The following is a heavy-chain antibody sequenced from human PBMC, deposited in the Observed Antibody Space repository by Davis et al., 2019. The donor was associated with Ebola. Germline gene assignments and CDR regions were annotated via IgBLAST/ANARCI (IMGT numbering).Heavy chain of an antibody. CDR1: GYTFTSYG. Sequence: ASVKVSCKASGYTFTSYGISWVRQAPGQGLEWMGWINPNSGGTNYAQKFQGRVTMTRDTSISTAYMELSRLRSDDTAVYYCARDDSSSYHPQSIDYWGQGTLVTVSS. V-gene: IGHV1-2*02. D-gene: IGHD6-6*01. CDR3: ARDDSSSYHPQSIDY. CDR2: INPNSGGT. J-gene: IGHJ4*02.